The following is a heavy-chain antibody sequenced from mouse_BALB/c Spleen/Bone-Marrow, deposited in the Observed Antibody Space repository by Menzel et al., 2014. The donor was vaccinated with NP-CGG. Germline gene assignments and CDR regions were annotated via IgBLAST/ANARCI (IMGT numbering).Heavy chain of an antibody. Sequence: QVQLKKSGDELVRTGVSVKISCKGSGYTDTDYAMHRVKQSHAKSLEGIGVISTYSGDARYNQKFRDKATMPADKSSRTAYMELARLTYGDSAIYYCETPPGGNPGYWYFDVWGAGTTVTISS. D-gene: IGHD2-1*01. V-gene: IGHV1-67*01. CDR1: GYTDTDYA. J-gene: IGHJ1*01. CDR2: ISTYSGDA. CDR3: ETPPGGNPGYWYFDV.